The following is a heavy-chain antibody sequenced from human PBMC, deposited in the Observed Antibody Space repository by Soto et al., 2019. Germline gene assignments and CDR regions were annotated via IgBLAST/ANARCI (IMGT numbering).Heavy chain of an antibody. V-gene: IGHV1-8*01. D-gene: IGHD3-9*01. Sequence: GASVKVSCKASGYTFTSYDINWVRQATGQGLEWVGWMNPNSGNTGYAQKFKGRVTMTRNTSISTAYMELSSLRSEDTAVYYCASRQGNDYDILTGYGYDYYYGMDVWGQGTTVTVSS. CDR1: GYTFTSYD. CDR2: MNPNSGNT. CDR3: ASRQGNDYDILTGYGYDYYYGMDV. J-gene: IGHJ6*02.